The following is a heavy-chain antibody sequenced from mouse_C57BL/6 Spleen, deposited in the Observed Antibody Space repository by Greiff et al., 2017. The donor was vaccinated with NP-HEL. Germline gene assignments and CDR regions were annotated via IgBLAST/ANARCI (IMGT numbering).Heavy chain of an antibody. Sequence: QVQLKQPGAELVMPGASVKLSCKASGYTFTSYWMHWVKQRPGQGLEWIGEIDPSDSYTNYNQKFKGKSTLTVDKSSSTAYMQLSSLTSEDSAVYYCAFYYYGSSHFAYWGQGTLVTVSA. CDR1: GYTFTSYW. CDR3: AFYYYGSSHFAY. V-gene: IGHV1-69*01. D-gene: IGHD1-1*01. CDR2: IDPSDSYT. J-gene: IGHJ3*01.